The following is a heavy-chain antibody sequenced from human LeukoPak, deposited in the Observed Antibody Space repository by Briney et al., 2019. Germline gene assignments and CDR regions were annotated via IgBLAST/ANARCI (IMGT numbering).Heavy chain of an antibody. CDR1: GFTFSSYS. V-gene: IGHV3-21*04. Sequence: GGSLRLSCAASGFTFSSYSMNWVRQAPGKGLEWVSSISSSSSYIYYADSVKGRFTISRDNAKNSLYLQMNSLRVEDTAFYYCAKDNRRHYTSGPNPDSLHWGQGALVTVSS. CDR3: AKDNRRHYTSGPNPDSLH. J-gene: IGHJ4*02. CDR2: ISSSSSYI. D-gene: IGHD6-19*01.